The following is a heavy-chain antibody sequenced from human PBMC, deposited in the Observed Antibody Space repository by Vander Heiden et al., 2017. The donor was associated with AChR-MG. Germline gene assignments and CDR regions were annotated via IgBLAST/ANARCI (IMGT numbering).Heavy chain of an antibody. CDR3: ARDERGEQYYDFWSGLPPRPRNGFDI. CDR1: GYTFSNYG. J-gene: IGHJ3*02. D-gene: IGHD3-3*01. V-gene: IGHV1-18*01. CDR2: ISADNRNT. Sequence: HVQLVQSGAEVKKPGASVKVSCKASGYTFSNYGISWLRQAPGQRLEWMGWISADNRNTDYAQTFQGRLILTTDTSTSTVYMELRSLSSDDSAVYYCARDERGEQYYDFWSGLPPRPRNGFDIWGQGTMVTVSS.